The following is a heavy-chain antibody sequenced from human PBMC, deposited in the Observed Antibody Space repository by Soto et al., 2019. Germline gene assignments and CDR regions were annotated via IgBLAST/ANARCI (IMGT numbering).Heavy chain of an antibody. CDR3: ASALYCSGGSCSFDP. J-gene: IGHJ5*02. CDR2: IYYTGST. CDR1: GGSVSSGNYY. V-gene: IGHV4-61*01. Sequence: QVQLQESGPGLVKPSETLSLTCTVSGGSVSSGNYYWSWIRQPPGKGLEWIGFIYYTGSTSYNPSLNCRVTISMDTSKNQFSLKLTSVTAADTAVYYCASALYCSGGSCSFDPWGQGTLVTVSS. D-gene: IGHD2-15*01.